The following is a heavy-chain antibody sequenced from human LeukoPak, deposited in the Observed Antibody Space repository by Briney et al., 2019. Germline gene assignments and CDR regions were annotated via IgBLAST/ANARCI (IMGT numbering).Heavy chain of an antibody. V-gene: IGHV3-30*04. CDR2: TSSEGNNK. J-gene: IGHJ6*02. D-gene: IGHD2-15*01. CDR1: GCILRRHA. CDR3: ARGAIIAAPGDYYYGADV. Sequence: GGSLRLSCAVSGCILRRHAMHWGRQAPGKGPEWGAGTSSEGNNKCYADSAKGRFTISTDNSKNSLLLEMNGLRVEDTAMYYCARGAIIAAPGDYYYGADVWGQGTAVTVSS.